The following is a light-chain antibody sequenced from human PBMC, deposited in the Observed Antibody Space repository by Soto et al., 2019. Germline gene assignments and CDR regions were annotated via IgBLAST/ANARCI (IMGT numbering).Light chain of an antibody. CDR3: QQRSNWPPVT. CDR1: QSVSSY. V-gene: IGKV3-11*01. J-gene: IGKJ4*01. Sequence: EIVLTQSPATLSLSPGERATLSCRASQSVSSYLAGYQQKPDQAPRLLIYDASNMATGIPARFSGSGSGTDFTLTIRSLKTEDYAMYYCQQRSNWPPVTFGGGTKVEIK. CDR2: DAS.